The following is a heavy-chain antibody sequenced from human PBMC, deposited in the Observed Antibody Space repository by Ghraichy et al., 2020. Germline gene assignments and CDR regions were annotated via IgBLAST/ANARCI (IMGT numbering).Heavy chain of an antibody. CDR2: ISGSGGST. Sequence: GGSLRLSCAASGFTFSSYAMSWVRQAPGKGLEWVSAISGSGGSTYYADSVKGRFTISRDNSKNTLYLQMNSLRAEDTAVYYCAKDGSNHQRRVVYYFDYWGQGTLVTVSS. V-gene: IGHV3-23*01. D-gene: IGHD1-26*01. CDR3: AKDGSNHQRRVVYYFDY. CDR1: GFTFSSYA. J-gene: IGHJ4*02.